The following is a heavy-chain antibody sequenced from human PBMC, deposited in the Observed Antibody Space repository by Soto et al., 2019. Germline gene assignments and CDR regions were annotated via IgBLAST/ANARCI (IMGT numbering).Heavy chain of an antibody. CDR1: GDTFSNHT. Sequence: QVQLVQSGAEVQKPGSSVKVSCKASGDTFSNHTISWVRQAPGQGLEWMGRIIPILGVANYAQKFQGRVTITADNSTSPAYMELSSLRSEETAVYYCERVAEMGTVTKGYYYYMDVWGKGTTVTVSS. D-gene: IGHD4-17*01. CDR3: ERVAEMGTVTKGYYYYMDV. CDR2: IIPILGVA. J-gene: IGHJ6*03. V-gene: IGHV1-69*04.